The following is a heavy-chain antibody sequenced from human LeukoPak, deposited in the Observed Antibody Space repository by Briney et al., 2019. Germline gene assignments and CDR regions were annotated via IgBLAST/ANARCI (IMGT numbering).Heavy chain of an antibody. CDR1: GYTFTGYY. Sequence: ASGKVSCTASGYTFTGYYMHWVRQTPGQGLEWMGWINPKGGGTNYAQTSQGRVTMTRDTSISTAYMELSRLRSDDTAVYYCARDHSFWSGYYGAIDYWAKGPLVTVSS. CDR3: ARDHSFWSGYYGAIDY. J-gene: IGHJ4*02. D-gene: IGHD3-3*01. CDR2: INPKGGGT. V-gene: IGHV1-2*02.